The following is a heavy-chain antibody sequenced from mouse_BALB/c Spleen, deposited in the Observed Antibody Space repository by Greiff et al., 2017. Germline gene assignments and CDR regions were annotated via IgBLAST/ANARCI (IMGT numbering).Heavy chain of an antibody. Sequence: EVQGVESGGGLVQPGGSLKLSCAASGFTFSSYGMSWVRQTPDKRLELVATINSNGGSTYYPDSVKGRFTISRDNAKNTLYLQMSSLKSEDTAMYYCAGLGFDYWGQGTTLTVSS. V-gene: IGHV5-6-3*01. D-gene: IGHD3-3*01. CDR3: AGLGFDY. J-gene: IGHJ2*01. CDR2: INSNGGST. CDR1: GFTFSSYG.